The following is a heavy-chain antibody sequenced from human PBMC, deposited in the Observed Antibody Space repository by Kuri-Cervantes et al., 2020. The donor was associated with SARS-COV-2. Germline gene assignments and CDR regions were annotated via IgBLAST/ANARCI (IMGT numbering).Heavy chain of an antibody. CDR2: IYYSGST. J-gene: IGHJ4*02. CDR3: ARTGDTAMVSGSGDVDY. Sequence: SETLSLTCTVSGGPISSSSYYWGWIRQPPGKGLGWIGSIYYSGSTYYNPSLKSRVTISVDTSKNQFSLKLSSVTAADTAVYYCARTGDTAMVSGSGDVDYWGQGTLVTVSS. CDR1: GGPISSSSYY. D-gene: IGHD5-18*01. V-gene: IGHV4-39*01.